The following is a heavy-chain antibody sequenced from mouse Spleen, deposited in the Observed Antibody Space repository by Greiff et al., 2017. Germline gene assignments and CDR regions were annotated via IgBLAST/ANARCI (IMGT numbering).Heavy chain of an antibody. V-gene: IGHV5-12*02. CDR3: ARHGGGAMDY. Sequence: EVKLMESGGGLVQPGGSLKLSCATSGFTFSDYYMYWVRQTPEKRLEWVAYISNGGGSTYYPDTVKGRFTISRDNAKNTLYLQMSRLKSEDTAMYYCARHGGGAMDYWGQGTSVTVSS. CDR2: ISNGGGST. CDR1: GFTFSDYY. J-gene: IGHJ4*01.